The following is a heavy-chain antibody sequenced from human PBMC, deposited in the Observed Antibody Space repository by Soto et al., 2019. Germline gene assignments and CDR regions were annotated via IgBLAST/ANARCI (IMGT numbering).Heavy chain of an antibody. J-gene: IGHJ4*02. D-gene: IGHD5-18*01. CDR1: GGSISSGGYY. Sequence: QVQLQESGPGLVKPSQTLSLTCTVSGGSISSGGYYWSWIRQHPGKGLEWIGYIYYSGSTYYNPSLKSRVTISVDTSKNQFSLKLSAVTAADTAVYYCARAPSGYSYGYSETFDYWGQGTLVTVSS. CDR3: ARAPSGYSYGYSETFDY. CDR2: IYYSGST. V-gene: IGHV4-31*03.